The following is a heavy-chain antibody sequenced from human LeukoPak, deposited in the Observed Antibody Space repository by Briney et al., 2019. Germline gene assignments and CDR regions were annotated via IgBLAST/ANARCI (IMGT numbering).Heavy chain of an antibody. V-gene: IGHV4-61*01. J-gene: IGHJ4*02. Sequence: KPSETLSLTCTVSGDSVSRSSYYWTWIRQPPGKGLEWIGYIYYIGSTNYNPSLRSRLTMSVNTSKNQFSLRLSSVIAADTAVYYCARYYDSTGSFDYWGQGTLVTVSS. CDR1: GDSVSRSSYY. D-gene: IGHD3-22*01. CDR2: IYYIGST. CDR3: ARYYDSTGSFDY.